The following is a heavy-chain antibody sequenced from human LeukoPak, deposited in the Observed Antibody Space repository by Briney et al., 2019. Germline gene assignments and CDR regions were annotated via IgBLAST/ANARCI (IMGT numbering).Heavy chain of an antibody. CDR1: GYIFRNYA. D-gene: IGHD3-22*01. CDR3: ARDLPVRYDSSGYYYNAVFDY. V-gene: IGHV1-18*01. Sequence: ASVKVSCKTSGYIFRNYAISWVRQAPGQGPEWVGWINPFNADAKYAQKLQGRVTMTTDTSTSTAYMELRSLRSDDTAVYYCARDLPVRYDSSGYYYNAVFDYWGQGTLVTVSS. J-gene: IGHJ4*02. CDR2: INPFNADA.